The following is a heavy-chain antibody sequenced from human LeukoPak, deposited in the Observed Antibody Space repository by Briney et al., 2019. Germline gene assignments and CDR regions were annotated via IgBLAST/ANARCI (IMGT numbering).Heavy chain of an antibody. D-gene: IGHD4-11*01. CDR1: GYSLTSYW. Sequence: GESLKISCKGSGYSLTSYWIGWVRQMPGKGLEWMGIIYPGDSDTRYSPSCQGQVTISDDKSISTAYLQWSSLKASDTAMYYCARLTVTTSYYMDVWGKGTTVTVSS. CDR2: IYPGDSDT. CDR3: ARLTVTTSYYMDV. J-gene: IGHJ6*03. V-gene: IGHV5-51*01.